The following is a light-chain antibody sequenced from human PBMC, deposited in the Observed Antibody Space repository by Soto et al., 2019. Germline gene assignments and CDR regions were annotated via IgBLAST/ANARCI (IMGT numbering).Light chain of an antibody. J-gene: IGLJ2*01. V-gene: IGLV1-40*01. CDR1: SSNIGAGYD. CDR3: QSYDRSLSGVL. Sequence: QSVLTQPPSVSGAPGQRVTISCTGSSSNIGAGYDVQWYQQLPGTAPKPLIYGINNRPSGVPDRFSGSKSGTSASLAITGLQAEDEAHYFCQSYDRSLSGVLFGRGTQLTVL. CDR2: GIN.